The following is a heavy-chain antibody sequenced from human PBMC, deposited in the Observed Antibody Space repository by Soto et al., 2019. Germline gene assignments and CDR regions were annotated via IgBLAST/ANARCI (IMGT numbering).Heavy chain of an antibody. CDR1: GYTFTSYG. CDR2: ISAYNGNT. J-gene: IGHJ6*02. V-gene: IGHV1-18*01. CDR3: ARRTASTYYYYGMDV. D-gene: IGHD5-18*01. Sequence: VKVSCKASGYTFTSYGISWVRQAPGQGLEWMGWISAYNGNTNYAQKLQGRVTMTTDTSTSTAYMELRSLRSDDTAVYYCARRTASTYYYYGMDVWGQGTTVTVSS.